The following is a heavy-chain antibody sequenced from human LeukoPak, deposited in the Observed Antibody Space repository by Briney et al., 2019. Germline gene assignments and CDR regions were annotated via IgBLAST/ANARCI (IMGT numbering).Heavy chain of an antibody. Sequence: SETLSLTCTVSGGSISSGGYYWSWIRQHPGKGLEWIGYIYYSGSTYYNPSLKSRVTISVDTSKDQFSLRLSSVTAADTAVYYCARHSSMTTVTFDYWGQGTLVIVSS. CDR3: ARHSSMTTVTFDY. V-gene: IGHV4-39*01. J-gene: IGHJ4*02. CDR2: IYYSGST. D-gene: IGHD4-17*01. CDR1: GGSISSGGYY.